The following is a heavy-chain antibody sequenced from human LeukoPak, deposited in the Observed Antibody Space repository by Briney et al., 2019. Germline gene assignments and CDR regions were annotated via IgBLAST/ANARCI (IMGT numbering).Heavy chain of an antibody. CDR1: AFIFSGHW. CDR2: IKEDGSER. D-gene: IGHD1-14*01. J-gene: IGHJ3*02. Sequence: GGSLRLSCEGSAFIFSGHWMNWVRQTPGKGLEWVASIKEDGSERQYVDSVKGRFSISRDNTKGSLFLQLNSLRAEDTAVYYCARDPDRDAFDIWGQGAMVTVSS. CDR3: ARDPDRDAFDI. V-gene: IGHV3-7*01.